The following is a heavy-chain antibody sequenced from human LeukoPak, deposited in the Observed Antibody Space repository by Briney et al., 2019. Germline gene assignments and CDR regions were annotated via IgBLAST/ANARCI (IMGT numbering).Heavy chain of an antibody. CDR2: ISSSSSYI. D-gene: IGHD1-26*01. Sequence: GGSLRLSCAASGFTFSSYSMNWVRQAPGKGLEWVSSISSSSSYIYYADSVKGRFTISRDNAKNSLYLQMNSLRAEDTAVYYCARDSPWEGSDASDIWGQGTMVTVSS. J-gene: IGHJ3*02. CDR1: GFTFSSYS. V-gene: IGHV3-21*01. CDR3: ARDSPWEGSDASDI.